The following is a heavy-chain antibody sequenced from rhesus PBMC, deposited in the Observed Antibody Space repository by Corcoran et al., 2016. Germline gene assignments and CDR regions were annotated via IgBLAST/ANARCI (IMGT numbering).Heavy chain of an antibody. Sequence: EVQLVESGGGLVQPGGSLRLSCAASGFTFRNYYMHWVRQAQGKGLEWAGLIKNKANSYTTEYAAAVKGRFSISRDDSKNTLYLQMSSLKTEDTALYYCTVQLDSNGYWGQGVLVAVSS. J-gene: IGHJ4*01. CDR2: IKNKANSYTT. D-gene: IGHD1-1*01. V-gene: IGHV3-13*01. CDR3: TVQLDSNGY. CDR1: GFTFRNYY.